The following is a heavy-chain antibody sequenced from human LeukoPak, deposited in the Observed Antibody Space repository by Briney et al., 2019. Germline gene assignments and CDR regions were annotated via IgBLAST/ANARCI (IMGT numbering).Heavy chain of an antibody. CDR2: ISGSGRTT. CDR3: AKDISTTVVTPGAFDI. J-gene: IGHJ3*02. CDR1: GLTFSNFK. D-gene: IGHD4-23*01. V-gene: IGHV3-48*03. Sequence: GGSLRLSCAVSGLTFSNFKTNWVRQAPGKGLEWVSYISGSGRTTFYADSVKGRFTISRDNAKNSLYLQMNSLRAEDTALYYCAKDISTTVVTPGAFDIWGQGTMVTVSS.